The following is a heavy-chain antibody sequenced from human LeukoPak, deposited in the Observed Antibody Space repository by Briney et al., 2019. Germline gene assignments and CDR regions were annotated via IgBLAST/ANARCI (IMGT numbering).Heavy chain of an antibody. CDR3: ARGGYVGMSGLDY. CDR2: IYHSGST. V-gene: IGHV4-30-2*01. Sequence: SQTLSLTCAVSGGSISSGGYSWSWIRQPPGKGLEWIGYIYHSGSTHYNPSLKSRVTISVDRSKNQFSLKLSSVTAADTAVYYCARGGYVGMSGLDYWGQGTLVTVSS. CDR1: GGSISSGGYS. D-gene: IGHD3-10*02. J-gene: IGHJ4*02.